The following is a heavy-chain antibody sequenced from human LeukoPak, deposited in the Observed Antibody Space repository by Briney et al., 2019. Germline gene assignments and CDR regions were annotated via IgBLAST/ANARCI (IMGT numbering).Heavy chain of an antibody. CDR3: ARDLRTGLYVRSNNWFDP. CDR2: IKSDGTGT. D-gene: IGHD3-16*01. J-gene: IGHJ5*02. CDR1: GFTFSGYW. V-gene: IGHV3-74*01. Sequence: PGGSLRLSCAGSGFTFSGYWMQWVRQAPGKGLVWVSRIKSDGTGTTYADSVKGRFTISRDNAKNTLYLQMNSLRAEDTAVYYCARDLRTGLYVRSNNWFDPWGQGTLVTVSS.